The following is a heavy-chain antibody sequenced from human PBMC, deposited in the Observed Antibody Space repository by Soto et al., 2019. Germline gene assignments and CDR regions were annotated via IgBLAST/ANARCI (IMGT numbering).Heavy chain of an antibody. CDR1: GYTFTSYG. V-gene: IGHV1-18*04. D-gene: IGHD6-6*01. J-gene: IGHJ6*02. CDR2: ISAYNGNT. CDR3: ARDSYSSSSPFYYYYVMDV. Sequence: ASVQVSCKACGYTFTSYGISWLRQAPGQGREWMGWISAYNGNTNYAQKLQGRVTMTTDTSTSTAYMELRSLRSDDTAVYYCARDSYSSSSPFYYYYVMDVWGQGTTVTVSS.